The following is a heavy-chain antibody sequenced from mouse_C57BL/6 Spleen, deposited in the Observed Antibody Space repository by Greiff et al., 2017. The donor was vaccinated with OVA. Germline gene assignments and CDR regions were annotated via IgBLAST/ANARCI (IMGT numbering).Heavy chain of an antibody. J-gene: IGHJ2*01. Sequence: EVKVEESGGGVVKTGGSLKLSCAASGFTFSSYAMSWVRQTPEKRLEWVATISDGGSYTYYPDNVKGRFTISRDNAKNNLYLQMSHLKSEDTAMYYCARDTMGGYWGQGTTLTVSS. V-gene: IGHV5-4*01. CDR3: ARDTMGGY. CDR2: ISDGGSYT. D-gene: IGHD2-12*01. CDR1: GFTFSSYA.